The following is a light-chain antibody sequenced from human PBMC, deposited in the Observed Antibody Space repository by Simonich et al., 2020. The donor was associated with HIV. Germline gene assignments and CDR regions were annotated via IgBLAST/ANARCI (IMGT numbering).Light chain of an antibody. J-gene: IGLJ3*02. V-gene: IGLV1-40*01. Sequence: QSVLTQPPSVSGAPGQRVTISCTGSSSNIGAGYDVHWYQQLPGTAPKLLIYGNSNRPSGVPDRFSGSKSGNTASLTISGLQAEDEADYYCSSYTRSGTWVFGGGTKLTVL. CDR3: SSYTRSGTWV. CDR2: GNS. CDR1: SSNIGAGYD.